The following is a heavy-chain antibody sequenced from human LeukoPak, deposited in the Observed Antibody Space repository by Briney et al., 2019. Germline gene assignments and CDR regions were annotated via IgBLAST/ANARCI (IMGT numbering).Heavy chain of an antibody. J-gene: IGHJ4*02. CDR1: GYTFTGYY. V-gene: IGHV1-2*02. CDR2: INPNSGGT. CDR3: ARARGYGSSWYVFDY. Sequence: AASVKVSCKASGYTFTGYYMHWVRQAPGQGLEWMGWINPNSGGTNYAQKFQGRVTMTRDTSISTAYMELSRLRSDDTAVYYCARARGYGSSWYVFDYWGQGTLVTVSS. D-gene: IGHD6-13*01.